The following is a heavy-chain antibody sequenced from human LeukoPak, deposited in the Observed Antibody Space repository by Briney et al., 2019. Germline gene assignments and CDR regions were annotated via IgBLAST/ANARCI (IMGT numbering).Heavy chain of an antibody. V-gene: IGHV5-51*01. J-gene: IGHJ4*02. CDR1: GYTFTTYW. CDR2: IYPGDSDT. Sequence: GESLKISCKGSGYTFTTYWIGWVRQMPGKGLEWMGIIYPGDSDTRYSPSFQGQVTIPADKSISTAYLQWSSLKASDTAMYYCARSNYYDSSGSQGGFDYWGQGTLVTVSS. D-gene: IGHD3-22*01. CDR3: ARSNYYDSSGSQGGFDY.